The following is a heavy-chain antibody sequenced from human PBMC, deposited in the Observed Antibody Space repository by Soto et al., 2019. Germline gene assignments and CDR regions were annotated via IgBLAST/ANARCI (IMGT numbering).Heavy chain of an antibody. D-gene: IGHD3-22*01. Sequence: PGGSLRLSCAASGFMFNNYAMSWVRQAPGKXLEWVSTVSVSGGTTYYADSLKGRFTISRDNSKKTVYLQMNRLRADDTAIYYCAKGLYYYDSSGYRLFDYWGQGTLVTAPQ. CDR2: VSVSGGTT. CDR1: GFMFNNYA. CDR3: AKGLYYYDSSGYRLFDY. J-gene: IGHJ4*02. V-gene: IGHV3-23*01.